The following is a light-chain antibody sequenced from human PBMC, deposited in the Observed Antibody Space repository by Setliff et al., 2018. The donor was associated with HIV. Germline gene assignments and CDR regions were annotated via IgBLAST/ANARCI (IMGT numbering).Light chain of an antibody. CDR2: EVN. J-gene: IGLJ2*01. CDR1: SSDVGGYNY. V-gene: IGLV2-8*01. Sequence: QSVLTQPPSASGSRGQSVTISCTGTSSDVGGYNYVSWYQQHPGKAPKLMIYEVNKRPSGVPDRFSGSKSGNTASLTVSGLQAEDEAEYFCSSYAGSNIVIFGGGTKGTV. CDR3: SSYAGSNIVI.